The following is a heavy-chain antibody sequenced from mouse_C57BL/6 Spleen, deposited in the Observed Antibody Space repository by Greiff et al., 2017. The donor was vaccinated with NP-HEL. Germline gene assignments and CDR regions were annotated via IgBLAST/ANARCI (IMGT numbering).Heavy chain of an antibody. Sequence: QVQLKESGAELARPGASVKLSCKASGYTFTSYGISWVKQRTGQGLEWIGEIYPRSGNTYYNEKFKGKATLTADKSSSTAYMELRSLTSEDSAVYFCARGDLLLRDFDVWGTGTTVTVSS. V-gene: IGHV1-81*01. J-gene: IGHJ1*03. CDR3: ARGDLLLRDFDV. CDR1: GYTFTSYG. D-gene: IGHD1-1*01. CDR2: IYPRSGNT.